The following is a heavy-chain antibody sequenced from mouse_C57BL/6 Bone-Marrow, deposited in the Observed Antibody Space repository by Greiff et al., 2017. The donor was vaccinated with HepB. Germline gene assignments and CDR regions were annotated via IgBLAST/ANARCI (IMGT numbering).Heavy chain of an antibody. CDR1: GFNIKDDY. J-gene: IGHJ2*01. Sequence: EVQLQESGAELVRPGASVKLSCTASGFNIKDDYMHWVKQRPEQGLEWIGWIDPENGDTEYASKFQGKATITADTSSNTAYLQLSSLTSADSAVYYCTKGYGNYYFDYWGQGTTLTVSA. D-gene: IGHD2-1*01. CDR2: IDPENGDT. V-gene: IGHV14-4*01. CDR3: TKGYGNYYFDY.